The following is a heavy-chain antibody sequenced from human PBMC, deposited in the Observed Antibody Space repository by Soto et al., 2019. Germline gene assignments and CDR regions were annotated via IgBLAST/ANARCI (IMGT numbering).Heavy chain of an antibody. CDR3: ASYRPYSGYDWNWFDP. V-gene: IGHV4-39*01. Sequence: NPSETLSLTCTVSGGSISSSSYYWGWIRQPPGKGLEWIGSIYYSGSTYYNPSLKSRVTISVDTSKNQFSLKLSSVTAADTAVYYCASYRPYSGYDWNWFDPWGQGTLVTVSS. D-gene: IGHD5-12*01. CDR2: IYYSGST. CDR1: GGSISSSSYY. J-gene: IGHJ5*02.